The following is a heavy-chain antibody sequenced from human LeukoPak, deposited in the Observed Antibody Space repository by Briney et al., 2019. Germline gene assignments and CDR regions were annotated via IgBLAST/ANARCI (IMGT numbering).Heavy chain of an antibody. J-gene: IGHJ4*02. CDR2: INHSGST. CDR1: GGSFSGYY. Sequence: PSETLSLTCAVYGGSFSGYYWSWIRQPPGKGLEWIGEINHSGSTNYNPSLKSRVTISVDTSKNQFSLKLSSVTAADTAVYYCASGVQLWLLPNWGQGTLVTVSS. V-gene: IGHV4-34*01. D-gene: IGHD5-18*01. CDR3: ASGVQLWLLPN.